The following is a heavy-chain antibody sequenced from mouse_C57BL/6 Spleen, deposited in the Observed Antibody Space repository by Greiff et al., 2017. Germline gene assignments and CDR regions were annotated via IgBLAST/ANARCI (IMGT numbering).Heavy chain of an antibody. J-gene: IGHJ1*03. CDR3: ARTPRGLWYFDV. D-gene: IGHD3-3*01. CDR1: GFTFSDYG. CDR2: ISSGSSTI. Sequence: EVQLVESGGGLVKPGGSLKLSCAASGFTFSDYGMHWVRQAPEKGLEWVAYISSGSSTIYYADTVKGRFTISRDNAKNTLFLQMTSLRSEDTAMYYCARTPRGLWYFDVWGTGTTVTVSS. V-gene: IGHV5-17*01.